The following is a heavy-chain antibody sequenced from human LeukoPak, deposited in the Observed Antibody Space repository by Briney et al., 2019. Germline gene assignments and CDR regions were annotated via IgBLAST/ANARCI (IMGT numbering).Heavy chain of an antibody. D-gene: IGHD1-26*01. CDR3: ARARRSYTGTHYYYYYGMDV. J-gene: IGHJ6*02. CDR2: MNPNSGNT. V-gene: IGHV1-8*01. Sequence: ASVKVSCKASGYTFTSYDIKWVRQATGQGLEWMGWMNPNSGNTGYAQKFQGRVTMTRNTSISTAYMELSSLRSEDTAVYYCARARRSYTGTHYYYYYGMDVWGQGTTVTVSS. CDR1: GYTFTSYD.